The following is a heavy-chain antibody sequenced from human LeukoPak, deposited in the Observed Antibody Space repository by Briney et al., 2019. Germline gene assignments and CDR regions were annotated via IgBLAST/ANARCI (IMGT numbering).Heavy chain of an antibody. D-gene: IGHD3-3*01. CDR1: GGTFSSYA. J-gene: IGHJ4*02. CDR2: IIPIFGTA. Sequence: GASVKVSCKASGGTFSSYAISWVRQAPGQGLEWMGGIIPIFGTANYAQKFQGRVTITTDESTSTAYMELSSLRSDDTAVYYCATSVDGLITIRTYFEHWGQGTLVTVSS. CDR3: ATSVDGLITIRTYFEH. V-gene: IGHV1-69*05.